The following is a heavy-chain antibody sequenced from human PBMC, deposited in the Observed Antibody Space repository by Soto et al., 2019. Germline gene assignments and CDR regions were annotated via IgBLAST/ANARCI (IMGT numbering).Heavy chain of an antibody. J-gene: IGHJ1*01. V-gene: IGHV1-69*06. CDR2: IIPIFGTA. D-gene: IGHD2-15*01. CDR1: GGTFSSYA. CDR3: AREWGGPRGGLFQH. Sequence: ASVKVSCKASGGTFSSYAISWVRQAPGQGLEWMGGIIPIFGTANYAQKFQGRVTITADKSTSTAYMELSSLRSEDTAVYYCAREWGGPRGGLFQHWGQGTLVTVSS.